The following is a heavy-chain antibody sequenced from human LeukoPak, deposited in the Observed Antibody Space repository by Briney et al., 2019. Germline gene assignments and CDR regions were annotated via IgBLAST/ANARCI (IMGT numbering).Heavy chain of an antibody. J-gene: IGHJ4*02. D-gene: IGHD6-6*01. Sequence: GASVKVSCKASGYTFTGYYMHWVRQAPGQGLEWMGWINPNSGGTNYAQKFQGRVTMTRDTSISTAYMELSRLRSDDTAVYYCARDRRIWAARTPHGIDYWGQGTLVTVSS. CDR3: ARDRRIWAARTPHGIDY. V-gene: IGHV1-2*02. CDR2: INPNSGGT. CDR1: GYTFTGYY.